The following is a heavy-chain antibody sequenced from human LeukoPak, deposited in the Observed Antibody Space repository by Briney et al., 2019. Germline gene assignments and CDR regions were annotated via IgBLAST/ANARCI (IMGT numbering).Heavy chain of an antibody. V-gene: IGHV3-74*01. D-gene: IGHD2-15*01. J-gene: IGHJ5*02. CDR1: GFTFSSYW. Sequence: PGRSLRLSCAASGFTFSSYWMHWVRQAPGEGLVWVSRINSDGSSTSYADSVKGRFTISRDNAKNTLYLQMNSLRAEDTAVYYCARQGYCSGGSCSGLYNWFDPWGQGTLVSVSS. CDR3: ARQGYCSGGSCSGLYNWFDP. CDR2: INSDGSST.